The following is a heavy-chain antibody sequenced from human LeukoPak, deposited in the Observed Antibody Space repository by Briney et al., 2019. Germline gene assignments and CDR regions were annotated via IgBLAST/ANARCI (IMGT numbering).Heavy chain of an antibody. J-gene: IGHJ5*02. D-gene: IGHD3-10*01. V-gene: IGHV1-8*01. CDR3: ARGGERELLNNWFDP. Sequence: ASVKVSCKASGYTFTSYDSNWVRQATGQGLEWMGWMNPNSGNTGYAQKFQGRVTMTRNTSISTAYMELSSLRSEDTAVYYCARGGERELLNNWFDPWGQGTLVTVSS. CDR2: MNPNSGNT. CDR1: GYTFTSYD.